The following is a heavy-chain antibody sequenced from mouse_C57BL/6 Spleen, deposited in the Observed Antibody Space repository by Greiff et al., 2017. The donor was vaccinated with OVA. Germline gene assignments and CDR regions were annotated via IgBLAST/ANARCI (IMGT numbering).Heavy chain of an antibody. CDR3: ARSGITTVVEGNYFDY. J-gene: IGHJ2*01. CDR2: INPNNGGT. V-gene: IGHV1-18*01. CDR1: GYTFTDYN. Sequence: EVQLQQSGPELVKPGASVKIPCKASGYTFTDYNMDWVKQSHGKSLEWIGDINPNNGGTIYNQKFKGKATLTVDKSSSTAYMELRSLTSEDTAVYYCARSGITTVVEGNYFDYWGQGTTLTVSS. D-gene: IGHD1-1*01.